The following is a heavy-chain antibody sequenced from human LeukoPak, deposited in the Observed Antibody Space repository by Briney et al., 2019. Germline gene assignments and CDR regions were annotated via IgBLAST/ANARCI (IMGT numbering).Heavy chain of an antibody. CDR3: ARRAYCGGDCYLDY. D-gene: IGHD2-21*02. CDR1: GYSFISYW. Sequence: GESLKISCKGSGYSFISYWIGWVRQMPGKGLEWMAMIYPGGSDTRYSPSFQGQVTISADKSINTAYLQWSSLKASDTAMYYCARRAYCGGDCYLDYWGQGTLVTVSS. CDR2: IYPGGSDT. V-gene: IGHV5-51*01. J-gene: IGHJ4*02.